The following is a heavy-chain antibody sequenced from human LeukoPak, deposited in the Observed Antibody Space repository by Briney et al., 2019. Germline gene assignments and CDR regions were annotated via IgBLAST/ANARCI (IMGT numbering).Heavy chain of an antibody. D-gene: IGHD3-22*01. CDR3: ARDLNYYDSSGYSLRAFDI. CDR2: ISYDGSNK. Sequence: GRSLRLPCAASGFTFSSYAMHWVRQAPGKGLEWVAVISYDGSNKYYADSVKGRFTISRDNSKNTLYLQMNSLRAEDTAVYYCARDLNYYDSSGYSLRAFDIWGQGTMVTVSS. V-gene: IGHV3-30-3*01. CDR1: GFTFSSYA. J-gene: IGHJ3*02.